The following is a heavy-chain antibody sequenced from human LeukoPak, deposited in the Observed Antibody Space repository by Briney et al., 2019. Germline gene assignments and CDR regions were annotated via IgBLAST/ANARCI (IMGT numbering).Heavy chain of an antibody. CDR2: ISYDGSNK. CDR1: GFTFSSYG. V-gene: IGHV3-30*18. Sequence: PGGSLRLSCAASGFTFSSYGMHWVRQAPGKGLEWVAVISYDGSNKYYADSVKGRFTISRDNSKNTLYLQMNSLRAEDTAVYYCAKDRGYCSSTSCQFYYYYYGMDVWGQGITVTVSS. J-gene: IGHJ6*02. D-gene: IGHD2-2*01. CDR3: AKDRGYCSSTSCQFYYYYYGMDV.